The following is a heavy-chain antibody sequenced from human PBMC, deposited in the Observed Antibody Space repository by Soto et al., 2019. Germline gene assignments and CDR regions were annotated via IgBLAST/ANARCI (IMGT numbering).Heavy chain of an antibody. Sequence: EVQLVESGGVVVQPGGSLRLSCAASGFTFDDYTMHWVRQAPGKGLEWVSVISWDGSGTYYADSVKGRFTISRDNSKNSLYLQMNSLRTEDTALYYCAKDFYYGSGSYTGAGAFDIWGQGTMVTVSS. J-gene: IGHJ3*02. CDR1: GFTFDDYT. V-gene: IGHV3-43*01. CDR2: ISWDGSGT. D-gene: IGHD3-10*01. CDR3: AKDFYYGSGSYTGAGAFDI.